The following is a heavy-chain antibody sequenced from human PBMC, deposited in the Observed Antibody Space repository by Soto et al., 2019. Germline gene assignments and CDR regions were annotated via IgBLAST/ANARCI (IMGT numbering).Heavy chain of an antibody. CDR1: GFSFSTTGVG. CDR2: IYWDDDK. V-gene: IGHV2-5*02. D-gene: IGHD6-19*01. Sequence: QITLKESGPTLVKPTQTLTLTCTFSGFSFSTTGVGAGWIRQPPGKALEWLALIYWDDDKRYSPSLKSRLTITQDTSKNQVVLTMTNMDPVDTATYYCAHRQAQGIGLAGTFDSWGQGTLVTVSS. CDR3: AHRQAQGIGLAGTFDS. J-gene: IGHJ4*02.